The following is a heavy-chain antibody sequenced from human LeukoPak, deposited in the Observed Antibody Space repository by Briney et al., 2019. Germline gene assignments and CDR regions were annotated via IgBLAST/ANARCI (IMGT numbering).Heavy chain of an antibody. CDR1: GYTFTGYY. V-gene: IGHV1-8*02. CDR3: ARGHNSKSRRNWFDP. CDR2: MNPNSGNT. D-gene: IGHD5-24*01. J-gene: IGHJ5*02. Sequence: GASVKVSCKASGYTFTGYYMHWVRQAPGQGLEWMGWMNPNSGNTGYAQKFQGRVTMTRNTSISTAYMELSSLRSEDTAVYYCARGHNSKSRRNWFDPWGQGTLVTVSS.